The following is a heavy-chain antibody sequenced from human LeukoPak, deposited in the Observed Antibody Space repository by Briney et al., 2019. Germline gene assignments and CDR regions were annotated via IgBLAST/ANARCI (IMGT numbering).Heavy chain of an antibody. D-gene: IGHD2-21*01. CDR2: INHDGSAD. V-gene: IGHV3-7*01. Sequence: GGSLRLSCAASGFPFSSYWMNWIGQAQGKGLVWVANINHDGSADYYVDSVKGRFTISRDTATNSLYLQMNSLRDEDSALYYCTRMTLRASGDYWGQGTLVTFSS. CDR3: TRMTLRASGDY. CDR1: GFPFSSYW. J-gene: IGHJ4*02.